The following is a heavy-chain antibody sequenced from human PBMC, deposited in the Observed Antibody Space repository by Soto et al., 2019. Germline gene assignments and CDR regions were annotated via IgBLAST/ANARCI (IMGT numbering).Heavy chain of an antibody. CDR2: VKTKSDGETT. Sequence: PGGSLRLSCAASGFTFKNAWMNWVRQAPGQGLEWVGRVKTKSDGETTDYAAPVAGRFTVSRDDSKNTLYLQMSSLQIEDAAVYYCTTGLRRTHINCFEYWGRGTLVTVPQ. V-gene: IGHV3-15*07. CDR3: TTGLRRTHINCFEY. CDR1: GFTFKNAW. D-gene: IGHD1-20*01. J-gene: IGHJ4*02.